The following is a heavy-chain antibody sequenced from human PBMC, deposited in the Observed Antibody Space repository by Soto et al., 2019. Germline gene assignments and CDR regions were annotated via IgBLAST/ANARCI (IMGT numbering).Heavy chain of an antibody. D-gene: IGHD1-20*01. CDR3: ARRYNYMDV. V-gene: IGHV4-34*01. CDR1: GGSFSGYY. Sequence: QVQLQQWGAGLLKPSETLSLTCAVYGGSFSGYYWSWIRQPPGKGLEWIGEINHSGSTNYNPSLKSRVPISVDTSNNRFSPKLSSVTAADTAVHYCARRYNYMDVWGKGTTVTVSS. CDR2: INHSGST. J-gene: IGHJ6*03.